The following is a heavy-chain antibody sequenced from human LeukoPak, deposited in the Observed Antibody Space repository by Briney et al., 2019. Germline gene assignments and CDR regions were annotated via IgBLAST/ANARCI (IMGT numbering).Heavy chain of an antibody. CDR3: ARFYGSGSYYNVRFDP. J-gene: IGHJ5*02. CDR2: IYHSGST. Sequence: SETLSLTCAVSGGSISSGGYSWSWIRQPPGKGLEWIGYIYHSGSTYYNPSLKSRVTISVDRSKNQFSLKLSSVTAADTAVYYCARFYGSGSYYNVRFDPWGQGTLDTVSS. CDR1: GGSISSGGYS. V-gene: IGHV4-30-2*01. D-gene: IGHD3-10*01.